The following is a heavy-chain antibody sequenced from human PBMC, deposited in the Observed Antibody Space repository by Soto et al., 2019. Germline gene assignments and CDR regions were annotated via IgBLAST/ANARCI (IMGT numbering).Heavy chain of an antibody. V-gene: IGHV1-8*01. J-gene: IGHJ3*02. Sequence: VQLVQSGAEVKKPGASVKVSCKTSGYSFTTYDINWVRQATGQGIEWMGWMNPDSGNTGYAQKIQGRVTMTRDTSTNKVYMELSSLTSEDTAVYYCARRTTVVAFDIWGQGTLVSVSS. CDR1: GYSFTTYD. D-gene: IGHD4-17*01. CDR3: ARRTTVVAFDI. CDR2: MNPDSGNT.